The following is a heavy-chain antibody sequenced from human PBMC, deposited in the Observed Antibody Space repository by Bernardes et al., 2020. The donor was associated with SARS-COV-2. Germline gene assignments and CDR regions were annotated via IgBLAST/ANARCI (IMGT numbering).Heavy chain of an antibody. CDR3: GRVSIGARPAFDI. CDR2: IFYSGST. Sequence: SETLSLTCTVSGGSISGYYWSWIRQPPGKGLEYIGYIFYSGSTNSNPPLKSRVTISADTSKNQLSLKLCSVTAADTAVYYCGRVSIGARPAFDIWGQGTMVTVSS. CDR1: GGSISGYY. J-gene: IGHJ3*02. D-gene: IGHD6-6*01. V-gene: IGHV4-59*01.